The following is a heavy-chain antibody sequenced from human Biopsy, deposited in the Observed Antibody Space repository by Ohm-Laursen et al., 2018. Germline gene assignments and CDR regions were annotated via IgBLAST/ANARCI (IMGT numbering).Heavy chain of an antibody. Sequence: SLRLSCAASEFIFSRFRMYWVRQPPGKGLVWVSLINIDGSSTNYADAVKGRFTIYRDNDKNTVFLQMNSLRAEDTAVYYCTRGEAGSGSLRYFDYWGQGTLVTVSS. CDR3: TRGEAGSGSLRYFDY. CDR2: INIDGSST. V-gene: IGHV3-74*01. CDR1: EFIFSRFR. J-gene: IGHJ4*02. D-gene: IGHD3-10*01.